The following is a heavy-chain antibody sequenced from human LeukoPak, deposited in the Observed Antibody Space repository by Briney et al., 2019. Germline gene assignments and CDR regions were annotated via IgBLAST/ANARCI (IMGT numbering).Heavy chain of an antibody. CDR2: ISGSAGST. D-gene: IGHD3-22*01. CDR3: AKDSTTANYYYDSSGYYDY. V-gene: IGHV3-23*01. J-gene: IGHJ4*02. CDR1: GFTFSNYA. Sequence: GGSLRLSCAASGFTFSNYAMSWVRQAPGKGLEWVSAISGSAGSTYYADSVKGRFTISRDNSKNTLYLQMNSLRAEDTAVYYCAKDSTTANYYYDSSGYYDYWGQGTLVTVSS.